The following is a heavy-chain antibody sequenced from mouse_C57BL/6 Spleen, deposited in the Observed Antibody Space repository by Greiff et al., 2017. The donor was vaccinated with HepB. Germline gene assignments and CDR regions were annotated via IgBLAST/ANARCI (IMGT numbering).Heavy chain of an antibody. CDR2: IYHGDGDI. V-gene: IGHV1-82*01. CDR1: GYAFSSSW. J-gene: IGHJ3*01. CDR3: ATPFYYNNYLAWFAY. D-gene: IGHD2-5*01. Sequence: VKLMESGPELVKPGASVKISCKASGYAFSSSWMNWVKQRPGKGPEWIGRIYHGDGDINYNGKFKGKATLTADKSSSTAYMQLSSLTSEDTAVYFCATPFYYNNYLAWFAYWGQGTLVTVSA.